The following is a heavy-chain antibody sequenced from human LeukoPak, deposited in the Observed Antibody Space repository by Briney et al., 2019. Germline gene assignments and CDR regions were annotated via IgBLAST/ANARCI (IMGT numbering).Heavy chain of an antibody. Sequence: GGPLRLSCAASGFTFSSYGMHWVRQAPGKGLEWVAVIWYDGSNKYYADSVKGRFTISRDNSKNTLYLQMNSLRAEDTAVYYCAKDRGGGRGYFDYWGQGTLVTVSS. D-gene: IGHD3-10*01. CDR3: AKDRGGGRGYFDY. CDR1: GFTFSSYG. J-gene: IGHJ4*02. CDR2: IWYDGSNK. V-gene: IGHV3-33*06.